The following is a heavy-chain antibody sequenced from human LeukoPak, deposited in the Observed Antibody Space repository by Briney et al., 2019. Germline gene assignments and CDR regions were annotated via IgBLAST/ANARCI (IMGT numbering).Heavy chain of an antibody. V-gene: IGHV4-34*01. CDR1: GGSFSGYY. J-gene: IGHJ3*02. Sequence: SETLSLTCAVYGGSFSGYYWGWIRQPPGKGLEWIGEINHSGSTNYNPSLKSRVTISVDTSKNQFSLKLSSVTAADTAVYYCASPLLGGAPPLRAFDIWGQGTMVTVSS. CDR3: ASPLLGGAPPLRAFDI. D-gene: IGHD1-26*01. CDR2: INHSGST.